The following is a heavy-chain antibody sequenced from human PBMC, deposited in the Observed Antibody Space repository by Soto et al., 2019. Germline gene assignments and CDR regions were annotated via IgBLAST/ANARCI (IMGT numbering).Heavy chain of an antibody. CDR1: GGSIRSASYH. CDR2: IYYTGST. J-gene: IGHJ4*02. D-gene: IGHD3-3*01. Sequence: PSETLSLTCTVFGGSIRSASYHWTWIRQHPGKGLEWIGHIYYTGSTYYNPSLKSRIATSVDTSKNQFSLKLTSVTAADTAVYYCASALKISLGEIDYWGQGSLVTVSS. V-gene: IGHV4-31*02. CDR3: ASALKISLGEIDY.